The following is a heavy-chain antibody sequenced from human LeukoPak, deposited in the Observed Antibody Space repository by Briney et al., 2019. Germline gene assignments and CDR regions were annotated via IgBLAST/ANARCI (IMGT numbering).Heavy chain of an antibody. D-gene: IGHD3-22*01. J-gene: IGHJ4*02. Sequence: SETLSLTCTVSGFSISSGDSYWSWIRQLPGKGLESIGYIYYSGTPYYNPSIQSRLTISVDTSKNQFSLRLSYVTAADTAIYFRPRTGYFYDSSFAYYFDSWGQGTLVTVSS. CDR1: GFSISSGDSY. V-gene: IGHV4-31*03. CDR3: PRTGYFYDSSFAYYFDS. CDR2: IYYSGTP.